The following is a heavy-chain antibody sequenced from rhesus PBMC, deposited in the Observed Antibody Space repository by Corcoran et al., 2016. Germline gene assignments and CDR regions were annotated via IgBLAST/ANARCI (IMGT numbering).Heavy chain of an antibody. Sequence: QLQLQESGPGLVKPSETLSLTCAVSVGSISSNHWSWIRQPPGKGLEWIGRISGSGGSPAYNPSLKSRVTISTDTSKNQFSLKLTSVTAADTAVYYCATIAAAGRFDYWGQGVLVTVSS. CDR1: VGSISSNH. CDR3: ATIAAAGRFDY. J-gene: IGHJ4*01. D-gene: IGHD6-25*01. CDR2: ISGSGGSP. V-gene: IGHV4-173*01.